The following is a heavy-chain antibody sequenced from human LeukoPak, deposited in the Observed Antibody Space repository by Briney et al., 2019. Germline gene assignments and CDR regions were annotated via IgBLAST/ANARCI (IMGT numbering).Heavy chain of an antibody. CDR2: IKEDGSEK. CDR1: GFTFRRNW. Sequence: GGSLRLSCAVSGFTFRRNWMSWVRQAPGKGLEWLANIKEDGSEKYYVDSVKGRFTISRDNAKNSLYLQMDSLRAEDTGVYYCARDDIATYDYWGQGTLVTVSS. V-gene: IGHV3-7*01. D-gene: IGHD2-15*01. J-gene: IGHJ4*02. CDR3: ARDDIATYDY.